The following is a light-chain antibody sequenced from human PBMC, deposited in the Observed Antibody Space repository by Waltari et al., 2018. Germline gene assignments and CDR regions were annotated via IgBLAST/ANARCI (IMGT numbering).Light chain of an antibody. Sequence: QSVLTQPPSASGTPGQRVLIPCSGSSSNIGADSVDGYRQFQGKAPKLLIYRNDHRPSGVPYRFSGSKSGTSASLALSGLQSEDEADYYCAAWDKILSAYVFGTGTKVTVL. CDR2: RND. J-gene: IGLJ1*01. CDR1: SSNIGADS. V-gene: IGLV1-44*01. CDR3: AAWDKILSAYV.